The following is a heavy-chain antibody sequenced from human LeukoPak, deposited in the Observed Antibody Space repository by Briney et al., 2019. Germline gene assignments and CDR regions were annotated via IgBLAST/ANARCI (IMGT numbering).Heavy chain of an antibody. J-gene: IGHJ4*02. CDR1: GGSFSGYY. CDR3: ARVYDFWSGYFDY. CDR2: INHSGST. Sequence: SETLSLTCAVYGGSFSGYYWSWIRQPPGKGLEWIGEINHSGSTNHNPSLKSRVTISVDTSKNQFSLKLSSVTAADTAVYYCARVYDFWSGYFDYWGQGTLVTVSS. D-gene: IGHD3-3*01. V-gene: IGHV4-34*01.